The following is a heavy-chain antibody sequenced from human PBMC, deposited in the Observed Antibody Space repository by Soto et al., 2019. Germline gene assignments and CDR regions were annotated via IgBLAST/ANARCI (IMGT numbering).Heavy chain of an antibody. CDR3: ARDSGYSYGPLDY. V-gene: IGHV3-23*01. Sequence: HPGGSLRLSCAASGFTFSSYAMSWVRQAPGKGLEWVSAISGSGGSTYYADSVKGRFTISRDNSKNTLYLQMNSLRAEDTAVYYCARDSGYSYGPLDYWGQGTLVTVSS. J-gene: IGHJ4*02. CDR2: ISGSGGST. CDR1: GFTFSSYA. D-gene: IGHD5-18*01.